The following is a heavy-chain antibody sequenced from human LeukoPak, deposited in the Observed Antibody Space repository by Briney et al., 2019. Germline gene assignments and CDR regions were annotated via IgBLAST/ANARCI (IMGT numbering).Heavy chain of an antibody. CDR1: GFTVSSNS. CDR2: IYSDNT. Sequence: GGSLRLSCTVSGFTVSSNSMSWVRQAPGKGLEWVSFIYSDNTHYSDSVKGRFTISRDNSKNTLYLQMNSLRAEDTAVYYCAKGSVPDFDYWGQGTLVTVSS. V-gene: IGHV3-66*03. CDR3: AKGSVPDFDY. J-gene: IGHJ4*02.